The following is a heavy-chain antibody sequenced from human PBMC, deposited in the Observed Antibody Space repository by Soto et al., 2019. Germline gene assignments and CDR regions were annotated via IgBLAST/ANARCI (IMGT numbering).Heavy chain of an antibody. CDR1: GFTFSSYA. CDR3: ARRGSGSYYDY. J-gene: IGHJ4*02. CDR2: ISGSGGGT. D-gene: IGHD1-26*01. V-gene: IGHV3-23*01. Sequence: EVQLLESGGGLVQPGGSLRLSCAASGFTFSSYAMRWVRQAPGKGLEWVSAISGSGGGTYYADSVKGRFTISRDNSKNTLYLQMNSLSAEDTAVYYCARRGSGSYYDYWGQGTLVTVSP.